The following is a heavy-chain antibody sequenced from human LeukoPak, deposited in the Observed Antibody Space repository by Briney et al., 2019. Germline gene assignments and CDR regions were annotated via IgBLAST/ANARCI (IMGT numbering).Heavy chain of an antibody. D-gene: IGHD1-26*01. Sequence: EWTGVIMHNFGTANYAQKFQGRVTITTDGSTSTAYMELSSLRSEDMAVYYCARMGIVGATRPRIDAFDIWGQGTMVTVSS. CDR3: ARMGIVGATRPRIDAFDI. J-gene: IGHJ3*02. CDR2: IMHNFGTA. V-gene: IGHV1-69*05.